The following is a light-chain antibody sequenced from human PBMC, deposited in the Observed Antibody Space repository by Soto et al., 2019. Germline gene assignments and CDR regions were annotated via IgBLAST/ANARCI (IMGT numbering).Light chain of an antibody. Sequence: EIVMTQSPATLSVSPGERASLSCRASQSVSTNLAWYQHKPGQAPRLLIYGASTWATGTPARFSGSGSGTEFTITISSLQSEDFAVYYCQQFKDWPPWTFGQGTKVETK. J-gene: IGKJ1*01. CDR3: QQFKDWPPWT. CDR2: GAS. CDR1: QSVSTN. V-gene: IGKV3-15*01.